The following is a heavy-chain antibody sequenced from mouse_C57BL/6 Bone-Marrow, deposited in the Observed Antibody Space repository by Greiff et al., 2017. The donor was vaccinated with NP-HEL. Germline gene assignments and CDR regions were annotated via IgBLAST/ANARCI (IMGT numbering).Heavy chain of an antibody. D-gene: IGHD4-1*02. Sequence: EVMLVESGGGLVQPGGSLSLSCAASGFTFTDYYMSWVRQPPGKALEWLGFIRNKANGDTTEYSASVRGRFTISRDNSQSILYLQMNALGAEDSATYYCARSTGTGYYFDYWGQGTTLTVSS. J-gene: IGHJ2*01. CDR1: GFTFTDYY. CDR3: ARSTGTGYYFDY. CDR2: IRNKANGDTT. V-gene: IGHV7-3*01.